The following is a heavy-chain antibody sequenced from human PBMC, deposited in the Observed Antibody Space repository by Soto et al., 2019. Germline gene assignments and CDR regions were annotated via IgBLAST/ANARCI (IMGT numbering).Heavy chain of an antibody. V-gene: IGHV1-18*01. CDR1: GYTFTSYG. CDR2: ISAYNGNT. D-gene: IGHD3-3*01. J-gene: IGHJ4*02. Sequence: VASVKVSCKASGYTFTSYGISWVRQAPGQGLEWMGWISAYNGNTNYAQKLQGRVTMTTDTSTSTAYMELRSLRSDDTAVYYCARDQYDFWSGYFYFDYWGQGTLVTVSS. CDR3: ARDQYDFWSGYFYFDY.